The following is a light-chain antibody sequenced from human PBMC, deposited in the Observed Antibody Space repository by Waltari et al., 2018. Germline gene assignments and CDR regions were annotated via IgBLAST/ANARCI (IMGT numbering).Light chain of an antibody. CDR3: QQYDKWLRYS. CDR1: QSISTN. CDR2: AAS. V-gene: IGKV3-15*01. Sequence: IVMTQSPATLSVSPGERATLSCRASQSISTNLAWFQEKPGQAPRLLTYAASTRATGVPARFSGSGSGTYFTLVISSLQSEDFAVYYCQQYDKWLRYSFGQGTKLEIK. J-gene: IGKJ2*01.